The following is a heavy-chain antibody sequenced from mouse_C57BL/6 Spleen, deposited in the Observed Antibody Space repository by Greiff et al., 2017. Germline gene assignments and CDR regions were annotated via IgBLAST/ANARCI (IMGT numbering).Heavy chain of an antibody. CDR3: ARKKNDYYFDY. CDR2: INPSTGGT. J-gene: IGHJ2*01. V-gene: IGHV1-42*01. CDR1: GYSFTGYY. Sequence: EVQLQQSGPELVKPGASVTISCKASGYSFTGYYMNWVKQSPEKSLEWIGEINPSTGGTTYNQKFKVKTTVTVDKASSTAYMQLKSLTSEDSAVYYCARKKNDYYFDYWGQGTTLTVSS. D-gene: IGHD2-4*01.